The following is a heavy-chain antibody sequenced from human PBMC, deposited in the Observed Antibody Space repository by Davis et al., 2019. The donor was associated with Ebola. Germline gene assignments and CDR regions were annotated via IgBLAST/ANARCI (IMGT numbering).Heavy chain of an antibody. V-gene: IGHV1-46*01. CDR2: INPSAGDP. Sequence: AASVKVSCKASGYTFTGHYIHWVRQAPGQGLEWMGLINPSAGDPRYAPRFRGRVTMTRDTSTSTVYMELNSLGYDDTAVYFCARAGYGSDLPDTYFYYYGMDVWGKGTTVAVSS. CDR1: GYTFTGHY. CDR3: ARAGYGSDLPDTYFYYYGMDV. D-gene: IGHD1-26*01. J-gene: IGHJ6*04.